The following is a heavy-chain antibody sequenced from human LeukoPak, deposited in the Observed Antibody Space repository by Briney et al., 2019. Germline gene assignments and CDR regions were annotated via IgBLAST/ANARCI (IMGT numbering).Heavy chain of an antibody. J-gene: IGHJ4*02. CDR2: ISSGGSTI. CDR3: AKAMAGGYNYGPFDN. CDR1: GFIFSSYE. V-gene: IGHV3-48*03. D-gene: IGHD5-18*01. Sequence: GGSLRLSCAASGFIFSSYEMNWVRQAPGKGLEWVSYISSGGSTIYYADSVKGRFTISRDNSKNILYLQMNSLRAEDTAVYYCAKAMAGGYNYGPFDNWGQGTLVTVSS.